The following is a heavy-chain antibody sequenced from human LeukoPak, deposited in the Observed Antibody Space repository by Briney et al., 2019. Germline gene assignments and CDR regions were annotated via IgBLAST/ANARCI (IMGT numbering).Heavy chain of an antibody. J-gene: IGHJ4*02. CDR2: IYSGGST. D-gene: IGHD3-3*01. CDR1: GFTVSSNY. V-gene: IGHV3-53*01. CDR3: ARVLSGPSYDFWSGSNFDY. Sequence: PGGSLRLSCAASGFTVSSNYMSWVRQAPGKGLEWVSVIYSGGSTYYADSVKGRFTISRDNSKNTLYLQMNSLRAEDTAVYYCARVLSGPSYDFWSGSNFDYWGQGTLVTVSS.